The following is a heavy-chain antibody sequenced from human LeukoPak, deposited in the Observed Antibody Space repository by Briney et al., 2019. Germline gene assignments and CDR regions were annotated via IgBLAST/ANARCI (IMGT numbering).Heavy chain of an antibody. CDR3: ARLVRWAGGLYYYYYYMDV. D-gene: IGHD2-8*02. Sequence: SETLSLTCTVSGGSISSSSYYWGWIRQPPGKGLEWIGSIYYSGSTYYNPSLKSRVTISVDTSKDQFSLKLSSVTAADTAVYYCARLVRWAGGLYYYYYYMDVWGKGTTVTISS. J-gene: IGHJ6*03. CDR2: IYYSGST. CDR1: GGSISSSSYY. V-gene: IGHV4-39*07.